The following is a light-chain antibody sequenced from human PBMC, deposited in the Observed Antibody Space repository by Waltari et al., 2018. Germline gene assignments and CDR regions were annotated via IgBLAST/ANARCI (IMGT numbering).Light chain of an antibody. CDR3: QQYTYWPPGT. J-gene: IGKJ1*01. CDR2: GAS. V-gene: IGKV3-15*01. CDR1: QSVGSN. Sequence: ETVMTQSPATLSVSPGESVPLSCRASQSVGSNLAWYQQRPGQAPRLLIYGASTRATGIPARFSGSGSGTEFTLTISSLQSEDFAVYYCQQYTYWPPGTFGQGTKVEIK.